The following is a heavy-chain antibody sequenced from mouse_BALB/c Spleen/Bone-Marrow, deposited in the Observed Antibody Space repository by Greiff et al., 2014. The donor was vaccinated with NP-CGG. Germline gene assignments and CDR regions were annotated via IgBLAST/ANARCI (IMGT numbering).Heavy chain of an antibody. CDR3: ARSKYGNYVGFDY. D-gene: IGHD2-10*02. V-gene: IGHV1-7*01. CDR2: INPITGYI. Sequence: VQLQQSGAELAKPGASVQLSCKASGYTFTSYWMHWVKQRPGQGLEWIGYINPITGYIEYNQKFKDKATLTADRSSSTAYMQLRSRTSEDSAVYYCARSKYGNYVGFDYWGQGTTLTVSS. CDR1: GYTFTSYW. J-gene: IGHJ2*01.